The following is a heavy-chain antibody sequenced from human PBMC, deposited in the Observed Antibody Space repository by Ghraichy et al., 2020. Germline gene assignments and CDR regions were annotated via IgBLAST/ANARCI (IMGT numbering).Heavy chain of an antibody. J-gene: IGHJ4*02. CDR3: ARVDITIFGVIIGIDY. CDR1: GYTFTSYG. D-gene: IGHD3-3*01. CDR2: ISVYNGNT. V-gene: IGHV1-18*01. Sequence: SVKVSCKASGYTFTSYGISWVRQAPGQGLEWMGWISVYNGNTNYAQKLQGRVTMTTDTSTSTAYMELRSLRSDDTAVYYCARVDITIFGVIIGIDYWGQGTLVTVSS.